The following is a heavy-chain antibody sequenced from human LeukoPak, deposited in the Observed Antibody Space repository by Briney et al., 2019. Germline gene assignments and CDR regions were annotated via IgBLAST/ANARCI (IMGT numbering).Heavy chain of an antibody. J-gene: IGHJ4*02. CDR1: GYTFTGYY. V-gene: IGHV1-2*02. D-gene: IGHD1-26*01. Sequence: GASVKVSCKASGYTFTGYYMHWVRQAPGQGLEWMGWINPNSGGTNYAQKFQGRVTMTRDTSISTAYMELSRLRSDDTAVYYCARDRRRWELLFFRADFDYWGQGTLVTVSS. CDR3: ARDRRRWELLFFRADFDY. CDR2: INPNSGGT.